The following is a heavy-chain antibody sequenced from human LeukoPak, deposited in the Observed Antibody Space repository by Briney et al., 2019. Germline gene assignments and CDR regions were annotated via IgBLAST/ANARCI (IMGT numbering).Heavy chain of an antibody. J-gene: IGHJ4*02. CDR3: TRDSPGIMIFGVVTPN. CDR1: GFTFSSFW. Sequence: GGSLRLSCAASGFTFSSFWMSWVRQAPGKGLEWVAKIIQDGSEKYYVDSVKGRFTISRDNAKNSLYLQMNSLRAEDTAVYYCTRDSPGIMIFGVVTPNGGQGTLVTVSS. CDR2: IIQDGSEK. D-gene: IGHD3-3*01. V-gene: IGHV3-7*05.